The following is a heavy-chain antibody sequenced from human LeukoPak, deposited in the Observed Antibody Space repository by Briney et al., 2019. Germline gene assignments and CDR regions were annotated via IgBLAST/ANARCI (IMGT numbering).Heavy chain of an antibody. V-gene: IGHV3-23*01. Sequence: GGSLRLSCAASGFTFSSYAMSWVRQAPGKGLEWVSAISGNGGRTYYADSVKGRFTISRDNSKNTLYLQMNSLRAEDTAVYYCASSSHIYYFDYWGQGTLVTVSS. CDR2: ISGNGGRT. J-gene: IGHJ4*02. D-gene: IGHD3-3*02. CDR1: GFTFSSYA. CDR3: ASSSHIYYFDY.